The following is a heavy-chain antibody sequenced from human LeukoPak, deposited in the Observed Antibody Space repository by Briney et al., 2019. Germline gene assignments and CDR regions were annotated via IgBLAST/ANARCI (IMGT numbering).Heavy chain of an antibody. D-gene: IGHD6-13*01. V-gene: IGHV4-34*01. Sequence: SETLSLTCAVYGGSFSGYYWSWIRQPPGKGLEWIGEINHSGSTNYNPSLKSRVTISVDTSKNQFSLKLSSVTAADTAVYYCARIGVRIAAAATRDYWGQGTLVTVSS. CDR1: GGSFSGYY. CDR3: ARIGVRIAAAATRDY. CDR2: INHSGST. J-gene: IGHJ4*02.